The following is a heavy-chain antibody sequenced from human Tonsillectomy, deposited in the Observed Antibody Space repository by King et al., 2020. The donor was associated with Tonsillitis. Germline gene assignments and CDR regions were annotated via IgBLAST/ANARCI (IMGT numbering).Heavy chain of an antibody. CDR1: GDSISSGDSY. Sequence: QLQESGPGLVKPSQTLSLTCTVSGDSISSGDSYWSWXRQPPGKXLEXXXXXXXRXXTYXXSSLXXRVTIXMXXSKNXFSLKVRSVTAAATAVYFCAREAWPAGYFDSWGQGTLVTVSS. CDR3: AREAWPAGYFDS. J-gene: IGHJ4*02. V-gene: IGHV4-30-4*01. CDR2: XXXRXXT.